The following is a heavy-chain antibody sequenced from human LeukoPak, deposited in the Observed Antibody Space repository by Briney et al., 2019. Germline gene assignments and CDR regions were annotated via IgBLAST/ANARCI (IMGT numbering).Heavy chain of an antibody. Sequence: PSETLSLTCAVYGGSFSGYYWSWIRQPPGKGLEWIGYIYYSGSTNYNPSLKSRVTISVDTSKNQFSLKLSSVTAADTAVYYCASVGGSNYYYYGMDVWGQGTTVTVSS. D-gene: IGHD3-10*01. V-gene: IGHV4-59*01. J-gene: IGHJ6*02. CDR2: IYYSGST. CDR3: ASVGGSNYYYYGMDV. CDR1: GGSFSGYY.